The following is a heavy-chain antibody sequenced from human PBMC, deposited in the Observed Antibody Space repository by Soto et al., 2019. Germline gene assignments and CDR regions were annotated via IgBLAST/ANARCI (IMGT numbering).Heavy chain of an antibody. Sequence: QVQLQESGPGLVKPSQTLYLTCTVSGGSITSGGYYWSWIRKHPGKGLEWIGYIYYSGATYYNPSLKSRITTSVDTSKNPFSLKVSSVTSADTAVYYCARDRSSWGGGLDVWGQGTTVTVSS. J-gene: IGHJ6*02. CDR1: GGSITSGGYY. D-gene: IGHD3-16*01. CDR2: IYYSGAT. V-gene: IGHV4-31*03. CDR3: ARDRSSWGGGLDV.